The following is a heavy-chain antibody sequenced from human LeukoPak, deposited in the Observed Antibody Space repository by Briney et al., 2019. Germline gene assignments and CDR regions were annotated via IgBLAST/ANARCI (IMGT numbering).Heavy chain of an antibody. CDR3: AREPVTWLVRYYYGMDV. Sequence: SETLSLTCAVYGGSFSGYYWSWIRQPPGKGLEWIGEINHSGSTNYNPSLKSRVTISVDTSKNQFSLKLSSVTAADTAVYYCAREPVTWLVRYYYGMDVWGQGTTVTVSS. CDR2: INHSGST. CDR1: GGSFSGYY. D-gene: IGHD6-19*01. V-gene: IGHV4-34*01. J-gene: IGHJ6*02.